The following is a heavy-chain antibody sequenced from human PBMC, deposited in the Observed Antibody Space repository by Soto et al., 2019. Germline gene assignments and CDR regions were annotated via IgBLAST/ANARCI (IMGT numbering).Heavy chain of an antibody. D-gene: IGHD3-10*01. V-gene: IGHV3-9*01. J-gene: IGHJ6*02. CDR2: ISWNSGSI. Sequence: GGSLRLSCAASGFTFDDYAMHWVRQAPGKGLEWVSGISWNSGSIGYADSVKGRFTISRDNAKNSLYLQMNSLRAEDTALYYCAKDISIGSSGYYYYGMDVWGQGTTVTVSS. CDR3: AKDISIGSSGYYYYGMDV. CDR1: GFTFDDYA.